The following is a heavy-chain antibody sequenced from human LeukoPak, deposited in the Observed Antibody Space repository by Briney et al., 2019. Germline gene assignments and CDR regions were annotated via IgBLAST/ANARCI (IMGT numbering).Heavy chain of an antibody. CDR1: GYTFTSYG. D-gene: IGHD3-3*01. V-gene: IGHV1-18*01. J-gene: IGHJ4*02. CDR3: ARVDDFWSGYTPFDY. CDR2: ISAYNGNT. Sequence: ASVKVSCKASGYTFTSYGISWVRQAPGQGLEWMGWISAYNGNTNYAQKLQGRVTMTTDTSTSTAYMELRSLRSDDTAVYYCARVDDFWSGYTPFDYWGQGTLVTVSS.